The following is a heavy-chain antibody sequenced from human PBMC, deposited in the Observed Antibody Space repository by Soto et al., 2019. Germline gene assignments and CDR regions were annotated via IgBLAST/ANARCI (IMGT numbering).Heavy chain of an antibody. CDR3: ARGRPGEGAFDI. Sequence: PSETLSLTCAVSGYSISSGYYWGWIRQPPGKGLEWIGSIYHSGSTYYNPSLKSRVTISVDTSKNQFSLKLSSVTAADTAVYYCARGRPGEGAFDIWGQGXMVTV. D-gene: IGHD4-17*01. CDR2: IYHSGST. J-gene: IGHJ3*02. V-gene: IGHV4-38-2*01. CDR1: GYSISSGYY.